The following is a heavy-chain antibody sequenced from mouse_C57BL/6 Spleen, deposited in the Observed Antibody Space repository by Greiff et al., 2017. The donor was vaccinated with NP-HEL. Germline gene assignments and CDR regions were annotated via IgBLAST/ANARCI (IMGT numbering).Heavy chain of an antibody. J-gene: IGHJ2*01. CDR2: IDPSDSST. V-gene: IGHV1-69*01. D-gene: IGHD2-5*01. CDR3: ASGSLNSNPDY. CDR1: GYTFTSYW. Sequence: QVQLQQSGAELVMPGASVKLSCKASGYTFTSYWMHWVKQRPGQGLEWIGEIDPSDSSTNYNQKFKGKSTLTVDKSSSTAYMQLSSLTSEDSAVYYCASGSLNSNPDYWGQGTTLTVSS.